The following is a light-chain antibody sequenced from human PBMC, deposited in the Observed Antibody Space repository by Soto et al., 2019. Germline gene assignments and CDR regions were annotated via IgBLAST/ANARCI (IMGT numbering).Light chain of an antibody. J-gene: IGKJ1*01. V-gene: IGKV1-5*03. Sequence: DIQMTQSPSTLSASVGDRVTITCRASQSISSWLAWYQQRPGKAPKLLIYKASNLESGVPSRFSGSGSGTELTLTISSLHPDDFATYYCQQYYNYPWTFGPGTKVDIK. CDR3: QQYYNYPWT. CDR1: QSISSW. CDR2: KAS.